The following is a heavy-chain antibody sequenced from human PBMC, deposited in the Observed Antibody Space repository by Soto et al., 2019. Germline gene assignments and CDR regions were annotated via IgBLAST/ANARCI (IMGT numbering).Heavy chain of an antibody. V-gene: IGHV1-69*13. CDR2: IIPIFGTA. CDR1: GGTFSSYA. CDR3: ARGPSDPSSYYYGMDV. Sequence: SVKVSCKASGGTFSSYAISWVRQAPGQGLEWMGGIIPIFGTANYAQKFQGRVTITADESTSTAYMELSSLRSEDTAVYYCARGPSDPSSYYYGMDVWGQGTTVTVAS. J-gene: IGHJ6*02.